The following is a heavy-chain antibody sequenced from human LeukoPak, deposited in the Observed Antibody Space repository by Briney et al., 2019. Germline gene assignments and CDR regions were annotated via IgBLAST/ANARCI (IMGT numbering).Heavy chain of an antibody. V-gene: IGHV4-34*01. D-gene: IGHD3-10*01. CDR1: GGSFSGYY. CDR2: INHSGST. J-gene: IGHJ3*02. Sequence: SETLSLTCAVYGGSFSGYYWSWIRQPPGKGLEWIGEINHSGSTNYNPSLKSRVTISVDTSKNQFSLKLSSVTAADTAVYYCARVGPYYGSGTDIAFDIWGQGTMVTVSS. CDR3: ARVGPYYGSGTDIAFDI.